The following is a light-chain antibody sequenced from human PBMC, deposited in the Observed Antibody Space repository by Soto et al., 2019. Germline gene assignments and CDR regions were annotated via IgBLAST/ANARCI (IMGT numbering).Light chain of an antibody. CDR1: DTNIGFYNF. CDR3: CSYAGTYTYV. V-gene: IGLV2-11*01. Sequence: ALTQPRSVSGSPGQSVTISCTGTDTNIGFYNFVSWYQQHPDKAPHLVIYDVNKRPSGVPDRFSGSKSGKTASLTISGLQADDEADYFCCSYAGTYTYVFGTGTKVTVL. CDR2: DVN. J-gene: IGLJ1*01.